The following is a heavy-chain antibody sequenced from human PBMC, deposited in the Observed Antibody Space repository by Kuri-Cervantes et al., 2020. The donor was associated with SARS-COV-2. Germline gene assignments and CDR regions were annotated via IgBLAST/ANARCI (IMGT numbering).Heavy chain of an antibody. CDR2: INPSGGST. J-gene: IGHJ4*02. D-gene: IGHD6-13*01. CDR1: GYTLTELS. Sequence: ASVKVSCKVSGYTLTELSMHWVRQAPGKGLEWMGIINPSGGSTSYAQKFQGRVTMTRDTSTSTVYMELSRLISDDTAVYYCAGGLAAGGGRLNGGPDYWGQGTLVTVSS. CDR3: AGGLAAGGGRLNGGPDY. V-gene: IGHV1-46*01.